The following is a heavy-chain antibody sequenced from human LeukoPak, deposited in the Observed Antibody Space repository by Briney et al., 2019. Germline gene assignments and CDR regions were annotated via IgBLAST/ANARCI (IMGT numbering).Heavy chain of an antibody. CDR2: ISGSGGST. J-gene: IGHJ5*02. D-gene: IGHD3-22*01. Sequence: GGSLRLSCAASGYTFRSYAMSWVRQAPGKGLEWVSAISGSGGSTYYADSVKGRFTISRDNSKNTLYLQMNSLRAKDTAVYYCAKSVWGSSGYYPNWFDPWGQGTLVTVSS. V-gene: IGHV3-23*01. CDR1: GYTFRSYA. CDR3: AKSVWGSSGYYPNWFDP.